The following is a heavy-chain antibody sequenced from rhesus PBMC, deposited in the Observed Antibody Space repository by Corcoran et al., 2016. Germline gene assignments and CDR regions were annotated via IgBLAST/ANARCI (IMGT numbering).Heavy chain of an antibody. CDR2: IYGGSGRT. CDR1: GYSISSGYG. CDR3: ARVYVGSLDV. Sequence: QVQLQESGPGLVKPSETLSLPCPVSGYSISSGYGWVWIRPPPGKGLVGGGQIYGGSGRTTYKPARKRGVTVSKDTSKNQFSLKLSSVTGVDTAGYYCARVYVGSLDVWGRGVLVTVSS. D-gene: IGHD2-39*01. V-gene: IGHV4-127*01. J-gene: IGHJ5-2*02.